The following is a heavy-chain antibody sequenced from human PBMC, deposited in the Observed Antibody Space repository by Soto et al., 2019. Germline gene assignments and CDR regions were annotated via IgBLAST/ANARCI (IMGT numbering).Heavy chain of an antibody. CDR3: AKGPEYDILTGCDY. Sequence: EVQLLESGGGFVQPGASLRLSCAASGFTFSLSAMSWVRQAPGRGLDWVSSLSGGGSTTDYADSMKGRFTISRDNSKNTVHLQMNSLRAEDTAVYYCAKGPEYDILTGCDYWGQGALVTVSS. J-gene: IGHJ4*02. V-gene: IGHV3-23*01. CDR1: GFTFSLSA. CDR2: LSGGGSTT. D-gene: IGHD3-9*01.